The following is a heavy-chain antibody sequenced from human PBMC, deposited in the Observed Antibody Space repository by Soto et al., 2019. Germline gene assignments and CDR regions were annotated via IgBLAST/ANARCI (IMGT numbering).Heavy chain of an antibody. Sequence: PGGSLRLSCAASGFTFSSYAMRWVRQAPGKGLEWVSAISGSGGSTYYADSVKGRFTISRDNSKNTLYLQMNSLRAEDTAVYYCARRHGTIVLVITPLYYFDEWGKGPLVTVAS. CDR2: ISGSGGST. J-gene: IGHJ4*02. D-gene: IGHD3-22*01. CDR3: ARRHGTIVLVITPLYYFDE. V-gene: IGHV3-23*01. CDR1: GFTFSSYA.